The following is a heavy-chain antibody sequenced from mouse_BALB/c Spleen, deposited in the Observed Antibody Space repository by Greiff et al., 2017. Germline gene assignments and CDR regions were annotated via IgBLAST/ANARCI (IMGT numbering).Heavy chain of an antibody. Sequence: LVESGPELVKPGASVKMSCKASGYTFTSYVMHWVKQKPGQGLEWIGYINPYNDGTKYNEKFKGKATLTSDKSSSTAYMELSSLTSEDSAVYYCARGRDGSGSLFADWGQGTLVTVSA. CDR1: GYTFTSYV. V-gene: IGHV1-14*01. CDR2: INPYNDGT. J-gene: IGHJ3*01. CDR3: ARGRDGSGSLFAD. D-gene: IGHD3-2*01.